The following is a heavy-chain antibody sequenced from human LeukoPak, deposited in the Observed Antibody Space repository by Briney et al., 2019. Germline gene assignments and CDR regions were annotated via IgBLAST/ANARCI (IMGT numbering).Heavy chain of an antibody. CDR1: GFTFSSYA. D-gene: IGHD2-15*01. V-gene: IGHV3-30*04. J-gene: IGHJ4*02. CDR3: ARDTRKNFDY. CDR2: ISYDGSNK. Sequence: TGGSLRLSCAASGFTFSSYAMHWVRQAPGKGLEWVAVISYDGSNKYYADSVKGRFTISRDNSKNTLYLQMTSLRAEDTAVYYCARDTRKNFDYWGQGTLVTVSS.